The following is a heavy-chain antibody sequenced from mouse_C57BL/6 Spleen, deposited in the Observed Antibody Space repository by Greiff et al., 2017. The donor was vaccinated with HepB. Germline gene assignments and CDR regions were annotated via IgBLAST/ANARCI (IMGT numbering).Heavy chain of an antibody. D-gene: IGHD1-1*01. CDR3: ASKLRGSYFDY. CDR1: GYTFTSYW. CDR2: IYPSDSET. J-gene: IGHJ2*01. V-gene: IGHV1-61*01. Sequence: QVQLQQPGAELVRPGSSVKLSCKASGYTFTSYWMDWVKQRPGQGLEWIGNIYPSDSETHYNQKFKDKATLTVDKSSSTAYMQLSSLTSEDSAVYYCASKLRGSYFDYWGQGTTLTVSS.